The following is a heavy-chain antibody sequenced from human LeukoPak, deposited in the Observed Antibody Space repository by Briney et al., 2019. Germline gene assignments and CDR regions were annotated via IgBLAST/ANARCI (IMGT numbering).Heavy chain of an antibody. V-gene: IGHV4-59*01. CDR2: IYYSGGT. D-gene: IGHD1-1*01. CDR3: AITTGTGFEY. Sequence: SETLSLTCTVSGGSISSYYWSWIRQPPRKGLEWIGYIYYSGGTNYNPSLKSRVTISVDTSKNQFSLKLSSVTAPDTSVYYCAITTGTGFEYWGPGTLVTVSS. CDR1: GGSISSYY. J-gene: IGHJ4*02.